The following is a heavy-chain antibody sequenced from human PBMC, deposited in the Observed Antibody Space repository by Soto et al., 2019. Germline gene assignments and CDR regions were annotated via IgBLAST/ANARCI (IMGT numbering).Heavy chain of an antibody. CDR2: ISPYSGKT. CDR3: AREGLLLPPDY. CDR1: GYTFTNND. Sequence: QIQLVQSGTEVRKPGASAKVSCKTSGYTFTNNDVCWVRQTPGQGLEWMGWISPYSGKTNYARTFKGRVTMTTDTSTSTVYMERTSLTSDDTAVYYCAREGLLLPPDYWGQGTLVTVSS. V-gene: IGHV1-18*01. J-gene: IGHJ4*02. D-gene: IGHD2-21*02.